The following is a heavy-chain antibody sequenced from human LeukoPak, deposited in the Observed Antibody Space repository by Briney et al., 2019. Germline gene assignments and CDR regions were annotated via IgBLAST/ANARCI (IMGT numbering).Heavy chain of an antibody. CDR2: IYTSGST. CDR3: ARDLWGYRSSSYYFDY. J-gene: IGHJ4*02. CDR1: GGSISSGSFH. V-gene: IGHV4-61*02. Sequence: PSETLSLTCTVSGGSISSGSFHWSWVRQPAGKGLEWIGRIYTSGSTNYNPSLKSRVNISVDTSKNQFSLRLNSVTAADTAVYYCARDLWGYRSSSYYFDYWGQGTLVTVSS. D-gene: IGHD6-6*01.